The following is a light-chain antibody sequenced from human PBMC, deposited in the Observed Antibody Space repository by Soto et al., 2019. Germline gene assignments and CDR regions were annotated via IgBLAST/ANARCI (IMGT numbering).Light chain of an antibody. CDR3: SSYTTSSTLV. J-gene: IGLJ1*01. CDR2: EVS. V-gene: IGLV2-14*01. Sequence: QSALTQPASVSGSPGQSITISCTGTRSDVGHYNYVSWYQQHPGKAPKLMIYEVSNRPSGVSNRFSGSKSGNTASLTISGLQAEDEADYYCSSYTTSSTLVFGTGTKVTVL. CDR1: RSDVGHYNY.